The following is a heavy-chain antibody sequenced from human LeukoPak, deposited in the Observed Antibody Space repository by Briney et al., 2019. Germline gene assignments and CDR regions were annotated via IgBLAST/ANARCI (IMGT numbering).Heavy chain of an antibody. CDR1: GFTFSSYW. J-gene: IGHJ6*03. CDR3: ARPIYSTSSGTIHYYYYYMDV. V-gene: IGHV3-7*01. CDR2: IKQDGGET. Sequence: PGGSLRLSFAASGFTFSSYWMSWVRQAPGKGLEWEASIKQDGGETFYVDSVKGRFTISRDNAKNSLYLQMSSLRAEDTAVYYWARPIYSTSSGTIHYYYYYMDVWCKGTTVTVSS. D-gene: IGHD6-6*01.